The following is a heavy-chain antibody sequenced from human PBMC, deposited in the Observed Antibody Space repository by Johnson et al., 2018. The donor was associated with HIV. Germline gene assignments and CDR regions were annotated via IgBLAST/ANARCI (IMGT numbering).Heavy chain of an antibody. V-gene: IGHV3-30-3*01. CDR1: GFTFSRYA. Sequence: QVQLVESGGGVVQPGRSLRLSCAASGFTFSRYAMHWVRQAPGKGLEWVAVISSDGSDKYYADSVKGRFTVSRDNSKNTLYLRMNSLRAEDTAVYYCARVTGAAAGTSAAFDIWGLGTMVTVSS. J-gene: IGHJ3*02. CDR2: ISSDGSDK. D-gene: IGHD6-13*01. CDR3: ARVTGAAAGTSAAFDI.